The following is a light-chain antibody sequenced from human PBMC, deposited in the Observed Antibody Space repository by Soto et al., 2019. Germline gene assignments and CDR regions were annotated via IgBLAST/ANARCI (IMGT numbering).Light chain of an antibody. CDR2: EVS. V-gene: IGLV2-8*01. CDR1: SSDVGGYNY. CDR3: SSYAGLRGV. J-gene: IGLJ1*01. Sequence: QSVLTKPPSANGSHGQSVTISYNGTSSDVGGYNYVSWYQQHPGKAPKLMIYEVSKRPSGVPDRFSGSKSGNTASLTVSGLQAEDEADYYCSSYAGLRGVFGTGTKVTVL.